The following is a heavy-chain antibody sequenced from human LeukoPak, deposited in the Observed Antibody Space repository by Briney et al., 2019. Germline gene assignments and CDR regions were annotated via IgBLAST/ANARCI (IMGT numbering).Heavy chain of an antibody. V-gene: IGHV3-23*01. CDR2: LSVSGATT. D-gene: IGHD4-23*01. J-gene: IGHJ4*02. CDR3: AAGPYGGNTAFDY. CDR1: GFTFSSYA. Sequence: SGGSLRLSCAASGFTFSSYAMSWVRQVPGRGLEWVSSLSVSGATTYYADSVKGRFTISRDNFNNTLYLQMNNLRAEDTALYYCAAGPYGGNTAFDYWGQGTLVTISS.